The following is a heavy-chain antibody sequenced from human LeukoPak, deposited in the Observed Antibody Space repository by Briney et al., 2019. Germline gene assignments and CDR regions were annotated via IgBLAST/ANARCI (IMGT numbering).Heavy chain of an antibody. CDR2: IRYDGSNK. CDR1: GFTFSSYG. Sequence: PGGSLRLSCAASGFTFSSYGMHWVRQAPGKGLEWVAFIRYDGSNKYYADSVKGRFTISRDNSKNTLYLQMNSLRAEDTAVYYCAKGFIWFGGSEDAFDIWGQGTMVTVSS. J-gene: IGHJ3*02. V-gene: IGHV3-30*02. D-gene: IGHD3-10*01. CDR3: AKGFIWFGGSEDAFDI.